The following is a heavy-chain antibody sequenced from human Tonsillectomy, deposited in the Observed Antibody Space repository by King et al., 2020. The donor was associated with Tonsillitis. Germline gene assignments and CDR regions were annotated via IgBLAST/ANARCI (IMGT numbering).Heavy chain of an antibody. Sequence: VQLVESGGGLVQPGGSLRLSCAASGFTFSTYAMSWVRQAPGKGLEWVSSIGGSGSHTYYADSGKGRFTISRDTSTNTLYLQMSNLRAEDTPVYYCAKDKGDYGDYVGWFDPWGQGTLVTVSS. J-gene: IGHJ5*02. D-gene: IGHD4-17*01. CDR2: IGGSGSHT. V-gene: IGHV3-23*04. CDR3: AKDKGDYGDYVGWFDP. CDR1: GFTFSTYA.